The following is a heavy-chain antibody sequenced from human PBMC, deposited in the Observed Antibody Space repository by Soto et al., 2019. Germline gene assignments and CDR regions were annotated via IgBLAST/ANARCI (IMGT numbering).Heavy chain of an antibody. CDR2: VNRDGSYT. D-gene: IGHD2-2*01. CDR3: ARDPPFPGYQTGRAV. J-gene: IGHJ6*02. Sequence: EVQLVESGGDLVQPGGSLRLSCAASGFTFSNNWMHWVRQAPGKGLVWVSRVNRDGSYTNYADSVKGRFTISRDNAKNHRNLQINPLRAETTGVYYCARDPPFPGYQTGRAVWGQGPTVTVPS. CDR1: GFTFSNNW. V-gene: IGHV3-74*01.